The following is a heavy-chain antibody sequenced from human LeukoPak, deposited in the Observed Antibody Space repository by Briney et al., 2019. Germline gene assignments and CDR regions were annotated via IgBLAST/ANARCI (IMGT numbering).Heavy chain of an antibody. CDR2: IYYSGST. V-gene: IGHV4-59*08. D-gene: IGHD1-26*01. Sequence: SETLSLTCTVSGGSISSYYWSWIRQPPGKGLEWIGYIYYSGSTNYNPSLKSRVTISVDTSKNQFSLKLSSVTAADTAVYYCARQTGGSYYFFDYWGQGTLVTVSS. CDR3: ARQTGGSYYFFDY. J-gene: IGHJ4*02. CDR1: GGSISSYY.